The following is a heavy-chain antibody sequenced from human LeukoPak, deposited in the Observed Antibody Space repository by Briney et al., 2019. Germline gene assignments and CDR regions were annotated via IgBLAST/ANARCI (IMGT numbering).Heavy chain of an antibody. D-gene: IGHD1-26*01. Sequence: GGALRLSCAASGFTFTSYSMNWVRQAPGKGLEWVSTISGGGGSTYYADSVKGRFTISRDNSKNTLYLQVNSLRAEDTAVYYCAKGGKWDVTPFDYWGQGTLVTVFS. CDR3: AKGGKWDVTPFDY. J-gene: IGHJ4*02. CDR2: ISGGGGST. V-gene: IGHV3-23*01. CDR1: GFTFTSYS.